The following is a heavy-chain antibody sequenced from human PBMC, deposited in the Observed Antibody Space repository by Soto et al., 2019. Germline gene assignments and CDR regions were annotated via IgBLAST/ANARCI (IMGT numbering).Heavy chain of an antibody. CDR1: GGSIRSYY. Sequence: SETLSLTCNASGGSIRSYYWSWIRQPPGKTLEWIGDVYYSGSANYNPSLKSRVTISVDMSRNQFSLKLNSVTAADTAVYYCARGSMVRGPTPFDYWGQGTLVTVSS. V-gene: IGHV4-59*01. J-gene: IGHJ4*02. CDR2: VYYSGSA. D-gene: IGHD3-10*01. CDR3: ARGSMVRGPTPFDY.